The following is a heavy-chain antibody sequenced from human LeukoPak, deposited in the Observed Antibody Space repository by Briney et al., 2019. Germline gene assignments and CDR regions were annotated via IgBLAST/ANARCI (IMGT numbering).Heavy chain of an antibody. J-gene: IGHJ4*02. CDR1: GYTFTGYY. D-gene: IGHD3-22*01. V-gene: IGHV1-2*02. Sequence: ASVKVSCKASGYTFTGYYMHWVRQAPGQGLEWMGWINANSGDTNYAQKFQGRVTMTRDTSISTAYMELSRLRSDDTAVYYCARVIYYDSSGYYNHIDYWGQGTLVTVSS. CDR2: INANSGDT. CDR3: ARVIYYDSSGYYNHIDY.